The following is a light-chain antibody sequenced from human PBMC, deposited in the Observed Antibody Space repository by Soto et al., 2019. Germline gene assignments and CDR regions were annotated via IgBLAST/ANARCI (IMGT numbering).Light chain of an antibody. CDR2: DAS. Sequence: EIVLTQSPATLSLSPGERATLSCRASQSVSSYLAWYQQKPGQAPRLLIYDASNRATGIPARFSGSGSGTDFSLTISSLEPEDFAVYSCQQYGSSPPLTFGGGTKVDIK. CDR3: QQYGSSPPLT. J-gene: IGKJ4*01. CDR1: QSVSSY. V-gene: IGKV3-11*01.